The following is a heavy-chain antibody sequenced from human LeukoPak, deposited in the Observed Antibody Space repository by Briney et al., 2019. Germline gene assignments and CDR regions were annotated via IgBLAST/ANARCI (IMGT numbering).Heavy chain of an antibody. D-gene: IGHD5-18*01. J-gene: IGHJ4*02. CDR1: GFTFSSYG. CDR2: ISYDGSNK. Sequence: GGSLRLSCAASGFTFSSYGMHWVRQAPGKGLEWVAVISYDGSNKYYADSVKGRFTISRDNSKNTLSLQMNSLRAEDTAVYYCAKGIELWLTYFDHWGQGTLVTASS. CDR3: AKGIELWLTYFDH. V-gene: IGHV3-30*18.